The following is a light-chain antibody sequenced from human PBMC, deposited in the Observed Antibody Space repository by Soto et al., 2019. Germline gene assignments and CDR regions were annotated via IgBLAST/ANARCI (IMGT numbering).Light chain of an antibody. CDR3: MQALQTPIT. CDR1: QDISNY. CDR2: LGS. J-gene: IGKJ5*01. Sequence: MTQSPSSLSASVGDRVTITCQASQDISNYLNWYQQKPGQSPQLLIYLGSNRSSGVPDRFSGSGSGTDFTLKISRVEAEDVGVYYCMQALQTPITFGQGTRLEIK. V-gene: IGKV2-28*01.